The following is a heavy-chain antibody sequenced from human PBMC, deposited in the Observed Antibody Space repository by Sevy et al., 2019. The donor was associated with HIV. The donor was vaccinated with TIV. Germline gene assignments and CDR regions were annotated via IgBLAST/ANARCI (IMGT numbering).Heavy chain of an antibody. CDR1: GYTFTSYD. CDR2: MNPNSGNT. Sequence: ASVKVSCKASGYTFTSYDINWVRQATGQRLEWMGWMNPNSGNTGYAQKFQGRVTITRNTSISTAYMELSSLRSEDTAVYYCAIGIRARGVYYGMDVWGQGTTVTVSS. J-gene: IGHJ6*02. V-gene: IGHV1-8*03. D-gene: IGHD3-3*02. CDR3: AIGIRARGVYYGMDV.